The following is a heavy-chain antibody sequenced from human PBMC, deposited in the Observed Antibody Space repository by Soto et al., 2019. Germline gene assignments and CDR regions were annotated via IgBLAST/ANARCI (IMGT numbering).Heavy chain of an antibody. CDR3: ARDPGTVVSRYYFDY. CDR2: IIPIFGTA. Sequence: QVQLVQSGAEVKKPGSSVKVSCKASGGTFSSYAISWGRQAPGQRLEWMGGIIPIFGTANYAQKFQGRVRITADESTSTAYMELSSLRSEDTAVYYCARDPGTVVSRYYFDYWGQGTLVTVSS. J-gene: IGHJ4*02. CDR1: GGTFSSYA. V-gene: IGHV1-69*01. D-gene: IGHD4-17*01.